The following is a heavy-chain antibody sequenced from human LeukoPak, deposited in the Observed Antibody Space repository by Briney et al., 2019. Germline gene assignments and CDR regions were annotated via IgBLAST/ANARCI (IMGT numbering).Heavy chain of an antibody. CDR1: GFTFTSSA. D-gene: IGHD3-22*01. J-gene: IGHJ4*02. CDR3: AADLNYYDSSGSGDY. V-gene: IGHV1-58*02. Sequence: SVRVSCKASGFTFTSSAMQWVRQARGQRLEWIGWIVVGSGNTNYAQKFQERVTITRDMSTSTAYMELTSLRSEDTAVYYCAADLNYYDSSGSGDYWGQGTLVTVSS. CDR2: IVVGSGNT.